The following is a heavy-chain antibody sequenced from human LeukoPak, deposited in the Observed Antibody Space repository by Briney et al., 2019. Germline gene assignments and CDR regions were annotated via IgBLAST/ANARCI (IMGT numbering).Heavy chain of an antibody. V-gene: IGHV4-59*12. J-gene: IGHJ4*02. CDR3: ARESVAGSYFDY. CDR2: IYYSGST. Sequence: SETLSLTCTVSGGSISTYYWSWIRQPPGKGLEWIGYIYYSGSTNYNPSLKSRVTISVDTSKNQFSLKLSSVTAADTAVYYCARESVAGSYFDYWGQGTLVTVSS. D-gene: IGHD6-19*01. CDR1: GGSISTYY.